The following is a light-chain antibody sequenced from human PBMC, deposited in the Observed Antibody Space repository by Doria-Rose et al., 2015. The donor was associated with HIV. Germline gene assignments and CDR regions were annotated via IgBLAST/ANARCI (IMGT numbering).Light chain of an antibody. V-gene: IGKV1-39*01. CDR3: QQSVSTPRT. CDR2: AAS. J-gene: IGKJ1*01. CDR1: QNINRF. Sequence: TQSPSSLSASVGDRVTITCRASQNINRFLNWYQQKPGKVPKVLIYAASSLQSGVPSRFSGSGSGTDFTLTISSLQPEDFATYYCQQSVSTPRTFGQGTKVEIK.